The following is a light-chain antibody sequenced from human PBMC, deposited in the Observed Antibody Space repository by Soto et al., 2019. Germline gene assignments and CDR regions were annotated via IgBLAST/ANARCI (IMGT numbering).Light chain of an antibody. CDR2: DAS. CDR1: QDISNY. V-gene: IGKV1-33*01. Sequence: IQMTQSPSSLSASVGDRVTITCQASQDISNYLNWYQQKPGKAPKLLIYDASNLETGVPSRFSGSGSGTDFTFTISSLQPEDIATYICQQYDNPLYTFGQGTKLEIK. CDR3: QQYDNPLYT. J-gene: IGKJ2*01.